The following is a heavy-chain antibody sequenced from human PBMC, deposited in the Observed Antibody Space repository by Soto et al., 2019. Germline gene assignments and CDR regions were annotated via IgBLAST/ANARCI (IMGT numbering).Heavy chain of an antibody. J-gene: IGHJ5*02. D-gene: IGHD2-15*01. CDR2: ISPGSRYP. Sequence: PGASLRLSSAGSGFTFGDSYMSWIRQAPGKGLEWLSYISPGSRYPAYADSVKGRFTISRDNAKRSLYLQMMSLTAEDTAIYYCVRGGGGGLFDPWGQGTMVTVSS. CDR1: GFTFGDSY. V-gene: IGHV3-11*06. CDR3: VRGGGGGLFDP.